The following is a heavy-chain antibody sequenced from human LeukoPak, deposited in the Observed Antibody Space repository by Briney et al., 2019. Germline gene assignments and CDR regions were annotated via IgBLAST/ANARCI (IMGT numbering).Heavy chain of an antibody. CDR1: GGSISSYY. J-gene: IGHJ4*02. Sequence: SETLSLTCTVSGGSISSYYWSWFRQPPGKGLEWIGYIYYSGSTNYNPSLKSRVTISVDTSKNQFSLKLSSVTAADTAVYYCARLESGYGSDGRDYWGQGTLVTVSS. CDR2: IYYSGST. CDR3: ARLESGYGSDGRDY. V-gene: IGHV4-59*08. D-gene: IGHD5-12*01.